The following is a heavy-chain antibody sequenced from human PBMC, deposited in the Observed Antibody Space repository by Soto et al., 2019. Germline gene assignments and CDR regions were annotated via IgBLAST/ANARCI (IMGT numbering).Heavy chain of an antibody. V-gene: IGHV4-34*01. CDR1: GGFVSSGSYY. J-gene: IGHJ3*02. Sequence: QVQLQQWGAGLLKPSETLSLTCAVYGGFVSSGSYYWSWIRQPPGKGLEWIGEMSHSDGNHFNPSLTSRVTISVDTSKNQFSLKMRYVTAADTALYYCARVERGTATTVVDAFDIWGPGTMVTVSS. CDR3: ARVERGTATTVVDAFDI. D-gene: IGHD1-1*01. CDR2: MSHSDGN.